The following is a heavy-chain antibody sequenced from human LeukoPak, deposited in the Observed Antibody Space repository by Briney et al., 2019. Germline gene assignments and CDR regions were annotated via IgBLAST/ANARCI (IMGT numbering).Heavy chain of an antibody. J-gene: IGHJ4*02. CDR1: GYTFTGYY. Sequence: ASVKVSCKASGYTFTGYYMHWVRQAPGQGLEWMGWINPNSGGTNYAQKFQGRVTMTRDTSINTAYMDLSRLTSDDTAVYYCARIHCSSTSCYYFDYWGQGTLVTVSS. D-gene: IGHD2-2*01. CDR2: INPNSGGT. V-gene: IGHV1-2*02. CDR3: ARIHCSSTSCYYFDY.